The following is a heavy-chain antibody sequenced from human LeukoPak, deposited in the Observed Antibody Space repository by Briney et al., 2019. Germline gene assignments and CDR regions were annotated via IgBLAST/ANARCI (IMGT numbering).Heavy chain of an antibody. D-gene: IGHD4-11*01. J-gene: IGHJ4*02. CDR1: GFSLSSSGMG. Sequence: SGPTLVKPTQTLTLTCSFSGFSLSSSGMGVGWIRQPPGKALEWLALIYWDDDKSYSPSLKSRLTITKDTSQNQVVLTMTNMDPVDTATYYCAHYTVGRSAHHDWGQGTLVTVSS. CDR3: AHYTVGRSAHHD. V-gene: IGHV2-5*02. CDR2: IYWDDDK.